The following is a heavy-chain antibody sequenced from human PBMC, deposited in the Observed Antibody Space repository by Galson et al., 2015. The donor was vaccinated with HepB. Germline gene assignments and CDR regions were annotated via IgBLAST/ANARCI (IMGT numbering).Heavy chain of an antibody. V-gene: IGHV3-49*03. D-gene: IGHD3-10*01. J-gene: IGHJ6*02. Sequence: SLRLSCAGSGFTFGDYALNWFRQAPGKGLEWVGLIRSRAYDGTTDFAASVKDRFIISRDDSKGIAYLHMNSLKTEDTAVYFCNRGSGELYHNGLDVWGQGTTVTVSS. CDR3: NRGSGELYHNGLDV. CDR2: IRSRAYDGTT. CDR1: GFTFGDYA.